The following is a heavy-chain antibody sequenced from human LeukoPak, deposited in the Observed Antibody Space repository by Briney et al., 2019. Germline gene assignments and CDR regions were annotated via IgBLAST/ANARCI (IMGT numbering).Heavy chain of an antibody. Sequence: PSETLSLICTVSGGSISSYYWSWIRQPPGKGLEWIGYIYYSGSTNYNPSLKSRVTISVDTSKNQFSLKLSSVTAADTAVYYCASRTVFYGMDVWGQGTTVTVSS. CDR3: ASRTVFYGMDV. J-gene: IGHJ6*02. CDR1: GGSISSYY. CDR2: IYYSGST. D-gene: IGHD4-11*01. V-gene: IGHV4-59*01.